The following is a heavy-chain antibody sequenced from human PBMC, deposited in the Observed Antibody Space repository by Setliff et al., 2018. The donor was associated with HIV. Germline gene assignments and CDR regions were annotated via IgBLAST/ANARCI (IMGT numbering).Heavy chain of an antibody. Sequence: SETLSLTCTVSGGSISSGSYYWSWIRQPAGKGLEWIGRIYTSGSTNYNPSLKSRVTISVDTSKNQFSLKLSSVTAADTAVYYCARSPTNTYYNFWSGYSYFDYWGQGTLVTASS. CDR1: GGSISSGSYY. D-gene: IGHD3-3*01. V-gene: IGHV4-61*02. CDR3: ARSPTNTYYNFWSGYSYFDY. CDR2: IYTSGST. J-gene: IGHJ4*02.